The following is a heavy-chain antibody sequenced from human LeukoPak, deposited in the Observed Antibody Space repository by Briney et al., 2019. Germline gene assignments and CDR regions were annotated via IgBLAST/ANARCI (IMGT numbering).Heavy chain of an antibody. CDR3: ARGRAVAGTRYYFDY. CDR2: IYTSGST. J-gene: IGHJ4*02. Sequence: SETLSLTCTVSGGSISSYYWSWIRQPAGKGLEWIGRIYTSGSTNYNPSLKSRVTMSVDTSKNQFSLKLSSVTAADTAVYYCARGRAVAGTRYYFDYWGQGTLVTVSS. CDR1: GGSISSYY. V-gene: IGHV4-4*07. D-gene: IGHD6-19*01.